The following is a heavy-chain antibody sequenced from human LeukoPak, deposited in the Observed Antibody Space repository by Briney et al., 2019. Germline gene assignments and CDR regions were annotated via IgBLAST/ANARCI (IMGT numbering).Heavy chain of an antibody. Sequence: GRSLRLSCAASGFTFSSYGMHWVRQAPGKGLEWAAVIWYDGSNKYYADSVKGRFTISRDNSKNTLYLQMNSLRAEDTAVYYCARLTGSGFDYWGQGTLVTVSS. J-gene: IGHJ4*02. CDR1: GFTFSSYG. CDR2: IWYDGSNK. V-gene: IGHV3-33*01. D-gene: IGHD6-19*01. CDR3: ARLTGSGFDY.